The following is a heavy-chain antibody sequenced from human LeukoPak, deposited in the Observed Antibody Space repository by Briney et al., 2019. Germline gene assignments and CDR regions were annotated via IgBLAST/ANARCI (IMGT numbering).Heavy chain of an antibody. CDR2: ISSSTSYI. D-gene: IGHD4-17*01. V-gene: IGHV3-21*01. CDR1: GFTFSSYS. CDR3: ARAGGSTVSHSDY. Sequence: GGSLRLSCAASGFTFSSYSMNWIRQAPGKGMEWVSSISSSTSYIYYADSVKGRFTISKDNAKNSLYLQMNSLRAEDTAVYYCARAGGSTVSHSDYWGQGTLVTVSS. J-gene: IGHJ4*02.